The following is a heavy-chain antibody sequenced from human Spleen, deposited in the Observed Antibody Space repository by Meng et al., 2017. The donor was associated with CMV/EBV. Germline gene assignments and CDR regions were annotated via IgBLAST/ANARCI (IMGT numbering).Heavy chain of an antibody. Sequence: GGSLRLSCAASGFPFSTYSMNWIRQAPGKGLEWVSYIAGDRNVYYADSVNGRFIISRDNAKNTLYLRMNSLRDEDTAVYYCAREESQIVAAEDAELDPWGQGTLVTVSS. V-gene: IGHV3-21*06. CDR3: AREESQIVAAEDAELDP. CDR2: IAGDRNV. CDR1: GFPFSTYS. J-gene: IGHJ5*02. D-gene: IGHD6-13*01.